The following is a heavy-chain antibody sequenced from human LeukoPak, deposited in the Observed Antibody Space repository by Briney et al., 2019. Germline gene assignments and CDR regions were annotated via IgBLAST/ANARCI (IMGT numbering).Heavy chain of an antibody. Sequence: ASVKVSFKVSGYTLTELSMHWVRQAPGKGLEWMGGFDPEDGETIYAQKFQGRVTMTEDTSTDTAYMELSSLRSEDTAVYYCATDLHYYGSGSFDYWGQGTLVTVSS. V-gene: IGHV1-24*01. J-gene: IGHJ4*02. CDR1: GYTLTELS. D-gene: IGHD3-10*01. CDR2: FDPEDGET. CDR3: ATDLHYYGSGSFDY.